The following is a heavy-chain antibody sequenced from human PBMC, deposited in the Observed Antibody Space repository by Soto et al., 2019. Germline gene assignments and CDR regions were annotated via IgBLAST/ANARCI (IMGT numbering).Heavy chain of an antibody. CDR2: IYNNETF. D-gene: IGHD6-19*01. CDR3: ARVPLRYSSSRNFDS. V-gene: IGHV4-61*01. CDR1: GASVSSGSFY. J-gene: IGHJ4*02. Sequence: ASETLSLTCSVSGASVSSGSFYWSWIRQPPGKGLEWIGFIYNNETFNYNPSLKSRVTLSVDTSKHQFSLKLSSVTAADTAVYYCARVPLRYSSSRNFDSWGQGALVTVSS.